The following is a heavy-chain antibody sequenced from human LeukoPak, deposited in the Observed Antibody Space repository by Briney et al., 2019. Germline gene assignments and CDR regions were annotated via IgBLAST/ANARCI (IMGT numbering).Heavy chain of an antibody. CDR1: GGSISSSSYY. D-gene: IGHD3-3*01. J-gene: IGHJ4*02. Sequence: SETLSLTCTVSGGSISSSSYYWGWIRQPPGKGLEWIGYIYHSGSTYYNPSLKSRVTISVDRSKNQFSLKLSSVTAADTAVYYCARVLPIFRSGYPYYFDYWGQGTLVTVSS. V-gene: IGHV4-30-2*01. CDR2: IYHSGST. CDR3: ARVLPIFRSGYPYYFDY.